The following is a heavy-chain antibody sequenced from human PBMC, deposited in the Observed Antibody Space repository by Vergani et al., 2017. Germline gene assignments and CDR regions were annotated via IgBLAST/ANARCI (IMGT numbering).Heavy chain of an antibody. V-gene: IGHV3-23*01. Sequence: EVQLLEYGGGLVQPGGSLRLSCAASGFTFSSYAMSWVRQAPGKGLEWVSAISGSGGSTYYADSVKGRFTISRDNSKNTLYLQMNSLRAEDTAVYYCAKGYCSSTSCYNFDYWGQGTLVTVSS. CDR2: ISGSGGST. CDR1: GFTFSSYA. D-gene: IGHD2-2*01. CDR3: AKGYCSSTSCYNFDY. J-gene: IGHJ4*02.